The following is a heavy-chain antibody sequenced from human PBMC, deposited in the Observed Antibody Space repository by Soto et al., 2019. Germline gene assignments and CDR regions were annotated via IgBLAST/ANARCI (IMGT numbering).Heavy chain of an antibody. CDR1: GFTLSDHY. J-gene: IGHJ4*02. CDR3: TRAIDYDY. D-gene: IGHD3-16*01. V-gene: IGHV3-72*01. Sequence: GGSLRLSCVASGFTLSDHYIDWVRQAPGKGLEWVGRTRNKTKSYSTEYAAPVKGRFILSRDNSKNSVYLQMDSLKIEDTAVYFCTRAIDYDYWGRGTLVTVSS. CDR2: TRNKTKSYST.